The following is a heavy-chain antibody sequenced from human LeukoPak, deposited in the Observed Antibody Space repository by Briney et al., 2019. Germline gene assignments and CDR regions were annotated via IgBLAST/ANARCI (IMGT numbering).Heavy chain of an antibody. CDR1: GGSFSGYY. D-gene: IGHD3-10*01. CDR3: ARGTKGDRGVIITAVDY. J-gene: IGHJ4*02. CDR2: INHSGST. V-gene: IGHV4-34*01. Sequence: NPSETLSLTCAVYGGSFSGYYWSWIRQPPGRGLEWIGEINHSGSTNYNPSLKSRVTISVDTSKNQFSLKLSSVTAADTAVYYCARGTKGDRGVIITAVDYWGQGTLVTVSS.